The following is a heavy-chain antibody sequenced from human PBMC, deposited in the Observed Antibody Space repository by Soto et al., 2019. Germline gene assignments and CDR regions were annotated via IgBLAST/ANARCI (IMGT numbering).Heavy chain of an antibody. CDR2: ISSSSSYI. J-gene: IGHJ6*04. CDR3: ARDKGIAAYGAMDV. V-gene: IGHV3-21*01. D-gene: IGHD6-13*01. Sequence: EVQLVESGGGLVKPGGSLRLSCAASGFTFSSYSMNWVRQAPGKGLEWVSSISSSSSYIYYAGSVKGRFTISRDNAKNSLYLQMNSLRAEDTAVYYCARDKGIAAYGAMDVWGKGTTVTVSS. CDR1: GFTFSSYS.